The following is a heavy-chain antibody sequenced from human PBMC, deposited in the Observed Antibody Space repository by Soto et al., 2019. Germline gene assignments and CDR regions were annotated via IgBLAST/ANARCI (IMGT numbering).Heavy chain of an antibody. CDR1: GGSISSSSYY. CDR3: ARHQRIGEQWLVLPLFFDY. Sequence: SETLSLTCTVSGGSISSSSYYWGWIRQPPGKGLEWIGSIYYSGSTYYNPSLKSRVTISVDTSKNQFSLKLSSVTAADTAVYYCARHQRIGEQWLVLPLFFDYWGQGTLVTVSS. V-gene: IGHV4-39*01. D-gene: IGHD6-19*01. CDR2: IYYSGST. J-gene: IGHJ4*02.